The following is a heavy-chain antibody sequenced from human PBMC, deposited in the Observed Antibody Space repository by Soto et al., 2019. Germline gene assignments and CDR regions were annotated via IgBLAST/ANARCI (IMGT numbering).Heavy chain of an antibody. Sequence: EVQLVESGGGLVQPGGSLRLSCAVYGFTFSSYWMHWLRQAPGKGLVWVSRINNDGSSTSYADSVKGRFTISRDNAKNTLYLQMNSLRAEDTAVYYCARSLLGDFWSGPHYYYYYGMDVWGQGTTVTVSS. D-gene: IGHD3-3*01. V-gene: IGHV3-74*01. CDR1: GFTFSSYW. J-gene: IGHJ6*02. CDR3: ARSLLGDFWSGPHYYYYYGMDV. CDR2: INNDGSST.